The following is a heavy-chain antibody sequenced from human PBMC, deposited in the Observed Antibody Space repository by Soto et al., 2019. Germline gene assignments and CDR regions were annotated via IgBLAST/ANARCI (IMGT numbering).Heavy chain of an antibody. CDR1: GGTFSSYT. J-gene: IGHJ2*01. CDR2: ILPICGTA. CDR3: ARGNQRWLLLWYFDH. Sequence: QVQLVQSGAEVKKPGSSVTVSCKASGGTFSSYTISWVRQAPGQGLEWMGGILPICGTANYAQKFNGRVTSTADESKSTGYLELSSLRSEDTAVYYCARGNQRWLLLWYFDHWGRGTLVTVSS. V-gene: IGHV1-69*12. D-gene: IGHD5-12*01.